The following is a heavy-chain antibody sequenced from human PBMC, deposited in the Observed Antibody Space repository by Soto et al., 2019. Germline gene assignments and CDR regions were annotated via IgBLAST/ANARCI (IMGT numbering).Heavy chain of an antibody. CDR3: ACSKWELPPYYYYGMDV. Sequence: PPETLSLTCTVSGGSISSYYWSWIRQPPGKGLEWIGYIYYSGSTNYNPSLKSRVTISVNTSKNQFSLKLSSVTAADTAVYYCACSKWELPPYYYYGMDVWGQGTTVTVSS. J-gene: IGHJ6*02. V-gene: IGHV4-59*01. CDR1: GGSISSYY. D-gene: IGHD1-26*01. CDR2: IYYSGST.